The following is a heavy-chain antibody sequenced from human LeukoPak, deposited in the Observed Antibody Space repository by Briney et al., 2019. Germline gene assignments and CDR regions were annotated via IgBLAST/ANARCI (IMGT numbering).Heavy chain of an antibody. CDR3: ARALAGHHFDY. Sequence: SGTLSLTCGVSGGSITQTNYWTWVRQPPGKGLEWIGEVNLQGSTNYNPSLMGRVAISVDKSENHVSLQLTSVTAADTAVYYCARALAGHHFDYWGQGTLVTVSS. D-gene: IGHD6-19*01. V-gene: IGHV4-4*02. CDR1: GGSITQTNY. J-gene: IGHJ4*02. CDR2: VNLQGST.